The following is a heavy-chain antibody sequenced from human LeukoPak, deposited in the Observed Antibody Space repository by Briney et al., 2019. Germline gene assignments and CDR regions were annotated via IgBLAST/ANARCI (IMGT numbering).Heavy chain of an antibody. CDR2: IYPGDSDT. J-gene: IGHJ6*02. CDR3: ARRGTAVTGYYYYGMDV. CDR1: GYSFTNYW. Sequence: GESLKISCKGSGYSFTNYWIGWLRQMPGKGLEWMGIIYPGDSDTRCSPSFQGQVTISADKSISTAYLQWSSLKASDTAMYYCARRGTAVTGYYYYGMDVWGQGTTVTVSS. D-gene: IGHD4-23*01. V-gene: IGHV5-51*01.